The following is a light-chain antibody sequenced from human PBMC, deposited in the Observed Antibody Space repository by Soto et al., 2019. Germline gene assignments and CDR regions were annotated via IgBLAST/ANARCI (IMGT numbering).Light chain of an antibody. CDR1: SSNIGAGYD. CDR2: GNS. CDR3: WSSYRSLSGGV. Sequence: QSVLTQPPSVSGAPGQRVTISCTGSSSNIGAGYDVHWYQQLPGTAPKLLIYGNSNRPSGVPDRFSGSTCCSSASLAITWLQDEEEEDSYYWSSYRSLSGGVFGGGTKLTVL. J-gene: IGLJ3*02. V-gene: IGLV1-40*01.